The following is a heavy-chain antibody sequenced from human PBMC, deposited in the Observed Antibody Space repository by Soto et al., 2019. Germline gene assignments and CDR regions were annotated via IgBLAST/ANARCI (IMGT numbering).Heavy chain of an antibody. D-gene: IGHD3-10*01. Sequence: PSETLSLTCTVSGGSITNYLWSWIRQSPGKGLEWIGYIYYSGTTNYNPSLMSRVTISVDTSKNHFSLKLTSVTAADTAVYYCARVYGSGSLTNRFDPWGRGTLVTVSS. J-gene: IGHJ5*02. CDR2: IYYSGTT. CDR1: GGSITNYL. V-gene: IGHV4-59*01. CDR3: ARVYGSGSLTNRFDP.